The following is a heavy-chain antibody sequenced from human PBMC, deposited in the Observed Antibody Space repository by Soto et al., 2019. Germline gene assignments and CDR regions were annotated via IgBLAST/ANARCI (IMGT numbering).Heavy chain of an antibody. D-gene: IGHD2-15*01. V-gene: IGHV4-59*08. CDR2: MYYGGRT. CDR1: GGSISSYY. Sequence: TSETLSLTCSVSGGSISSYYWSWIRQPPGKGLEWIGYMYYGGRTNYNPSFKSRVTISVDTSKMQVSLKLSSVTAAGTAVYFCARGTPSPLIVRSSRGPWFDPWGQGTLVTVSS. CDR3: ARGTPSPLIVRSSRGPWFDP. J-gene: IGHJ5*02.